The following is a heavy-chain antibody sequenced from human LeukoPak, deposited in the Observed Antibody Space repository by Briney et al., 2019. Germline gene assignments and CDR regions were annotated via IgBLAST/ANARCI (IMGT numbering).Heavy chain of an antibody. CDR2: ISSSSSYI. V-gene: IGHV3-21*01. Sequence: GGSLRLSCAASGFTFSSYSMNWVRQAPGKGLEWVSSISSSSSYIYYADSVKGRFTIPRDNAKNSLYLQMNSLRAEDTAVYYCARDREQWLVPLYYFDYWGQGTLVTVSS. D-gene: IGHD6-19*01. CDR3: ARDREQWLVPLYYFDY. CDR1: GFTFSSYS. J-gene: IGHJ4*02.